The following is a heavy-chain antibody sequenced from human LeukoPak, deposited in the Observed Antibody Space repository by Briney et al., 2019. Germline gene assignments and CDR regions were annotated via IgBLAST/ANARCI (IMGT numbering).Heavy chain of an antibody. V-gene: IGHV4-4*07. Sequence: SETLSLTCTVSGGSISGFYWSWLRQPAGKGLEWIGRIYTSGSTNYNPSLKSRVTMSLDTSKNQFSLKLSSVTAADTAMYYCARVKLSHWYSYGYKPYYFDYWDQGTLVTVSS. CDR1: GGSISGFY. CDR3: ARVKLSHWYSYGYKPYYFDY. J-gene: IGHJ4*02. D-gene: IGHD5-18*01. CDR2: IYTSGST.